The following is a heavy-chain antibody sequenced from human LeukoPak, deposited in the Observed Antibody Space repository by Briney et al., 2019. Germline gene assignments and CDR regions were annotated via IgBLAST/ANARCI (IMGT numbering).Heavy chain of an antibody. CDR3: ARQIGDTGRHFDY. J-gene: IGHJ4*02. CDR1: GYSISSGYY. CDR2: IYHSGST. V-gene: IGHV4-38-2*01. D-gene: IGHD3-10*01. Sequence: PSETLSLTCAVSGYSISSGYYWGWIRQPPGKGLEWIGSIYHSGSTYYNPSLKSRVTISVDTSKNQFSLKLSSVTAADTAVYYCARQIGDTGRHFDYWGQGTLVTVSS.